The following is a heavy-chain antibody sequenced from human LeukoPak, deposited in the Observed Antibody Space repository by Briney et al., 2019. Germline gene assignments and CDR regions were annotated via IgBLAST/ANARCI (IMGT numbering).Heavy chain of an antibody. CDR1: GGTFSSYA. CDR2: IIPIFGTA. CDR3: ARDGGSSWYFDY. V-gene: IGHV1-69*06. J-gene: IGHJ4*02. Sequence: SVKVSCKASGGTFSSYAISWVRQAPGQGLEWMGGIIPIFGTANYAQKFQGRVTITADKSTSTAYMELSSLRAEDTAVYYCARDGGSSWYFDYWGQGTLVTVSS. D-gene: IGHD6-13*01.